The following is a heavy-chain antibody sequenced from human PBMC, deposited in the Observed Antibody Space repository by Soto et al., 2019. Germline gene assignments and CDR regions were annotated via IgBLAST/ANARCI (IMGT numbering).Heavy chain of an antibody. CDR1: GGTFSSYA. D-gene: IGHD5-12*01. J-gene: IGHJ4*02. V-gene: IGHV1-69*06. CDR3: ARVPYSGYPRTHFDY. CDR2: IIPIFGTA. Sequence: SVKVSCKASGGTFSSYAISWVRQAPGQGLEWMGGIIPIFGTANYAQKFQGRVTITADKSTSTAYMELSSLRSEDTAVYYCARVPYSGYPRTHFDYGGQGTLVIVSS.